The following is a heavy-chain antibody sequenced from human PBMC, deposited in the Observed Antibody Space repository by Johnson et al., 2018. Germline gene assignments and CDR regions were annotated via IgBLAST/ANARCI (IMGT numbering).Heavy chain of an antibody. CDR2: ISWNSGSI. CDR1: GFTFDDYA. J-gene: IGHJ1*01. CDR3: AKASYYDSSGYYLPPEYFQH. Sequence: VQLVQSGGGLVQPGRSLRLSCAASGFTFDDYAMHWVRQAPGKGLEWVSGISWNSGSIGYADSVKGRLTISRDNSKNTQYLQMNSLRAEDTAVYYCAKASYYDSSGYYLPPEYFQHWGQGTLVTVSS. D-gene: IGHD3-22*01. V-gene: IGHV3-9*01.